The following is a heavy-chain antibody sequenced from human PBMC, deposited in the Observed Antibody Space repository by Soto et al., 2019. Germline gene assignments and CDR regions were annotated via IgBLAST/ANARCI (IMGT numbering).Heavy chain of an antibody. CDR3: AKNPSGSLPPKRPIDY. J-gene: IGHJ4*02. V-gene: IGHV3-23*01. CDR1: GFTFSSYA. D-gene: IGHD1-26*01. CDR2: ISNTGGST. Sequence: EVQLLESGGSLVQPGGSLRLSCAASGFTFSSYAMNWVRQAPGKGLEWVSGISNTGGSTYYADSVKGRFTISRDNSTNTLYVQMTSLRAEDTAVYYCAKNPSGSLPPKRPIDYWGQGTLVTVSS.